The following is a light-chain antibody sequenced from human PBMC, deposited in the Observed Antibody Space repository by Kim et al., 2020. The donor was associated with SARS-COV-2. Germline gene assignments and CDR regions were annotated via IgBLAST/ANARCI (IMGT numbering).Light chain of an antibody. CDR1: TGSIDSNY. J-gene: IGLJ3*02. CDR3: QSYDSSDWV. V-gene: IGLV6-57*04. CDR2: EDN. Sequence: NFMLTQPHSVSESPGKTVTISCTRSTGSIDSNYVQWYQQRPGSAHTTVIYEDNQRPSGVPDRFSGSIDSSSNSASLTISGLKTEDEADYYCQSYDSSDWVFGGGTQLTVL.